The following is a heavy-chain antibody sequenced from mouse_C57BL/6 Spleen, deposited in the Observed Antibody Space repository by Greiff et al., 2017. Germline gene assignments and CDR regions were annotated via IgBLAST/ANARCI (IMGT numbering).Heavy chain of an antibody. CDR1: GYTFTSYW. J-gene: IGHJ2*01. V-gene: IGHV1-52*01. Sequence: QVQLQQPGAELVRPGSSVKLSCKASGYTFTSYWMHWVKQRPIQGLEWIGNIDPSDSETHYNQKFKDKATLTVDKSSSTAYMQLSSLTSEDSAVYYCARDYYGSSYGYFDDWGQGTTLTVSS. D-gene: IGHD1-1*01. CDR3: ARDYYGSSYGYFDD. CDR2: IDPSDSET.